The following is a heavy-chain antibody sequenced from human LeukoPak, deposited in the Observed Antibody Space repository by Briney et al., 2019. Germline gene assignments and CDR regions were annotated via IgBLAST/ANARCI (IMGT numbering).Heavy chain of an antibody. CDR2: ISGDGGSI. J-gene: IGHJ4*02. CDR1: GFTFDDYA. D-gene: IGHD6-13*01. Sequence: GGSLRLSCAASGFTFDDYATYWVRHGPGKGLEWVSLISGDGGSIYYADSVKGRFTISRDNSKNSLYLQMNSLRTEDTALYYCAKEDYSSSWYALDYWGQGTLVTVSS. CDR3: AKEDYSSSWYALDY. V-gene: IGHV3-43*02.